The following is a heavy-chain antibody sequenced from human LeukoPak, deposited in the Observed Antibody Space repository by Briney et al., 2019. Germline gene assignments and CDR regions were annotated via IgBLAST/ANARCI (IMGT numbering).Heavy chain of an antibody. Sequence: GRSLRLSCAASGFTFSSYAMHWVRQAPGKGLEWVAVISYDGSNKYYADSVEGRFTISRDNSKNTLYLQMNSLRAEDTAVYYCARDEMVRGVIISSRFDPWGQGTLVTVSS. CDR2: ISYDGSNK. CDR1: GFTFSSYA. J-gene: IGHJ5*02. CDR3: ARDEMVRGVIISSRFDP. V-gene: IGHV3-30-3*01. D-gene: IGHD3-10*01.